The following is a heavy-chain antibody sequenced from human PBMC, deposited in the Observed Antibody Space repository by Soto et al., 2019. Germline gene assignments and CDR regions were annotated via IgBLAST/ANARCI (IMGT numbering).Heavy chain of an antibody. Sequence: SETLSLTCSIYSGSFSGYYWSWIRQPPGKGLEWIGEISQSGNTNYSPSLKSRVSISIDTSKEQFSLNLASVSAADTAVYYCARAPKVSGSSQTRPDFWGQGTLVTVSS. D-gene: IGHD6-6*01. CDR3: ARAPKVSGSSQTRPDF. J-gene: IGHJ4*02. CDR2: ISQSGNT. V-gene: IGHV4-34*01. CDR1: SGSFSGYY.